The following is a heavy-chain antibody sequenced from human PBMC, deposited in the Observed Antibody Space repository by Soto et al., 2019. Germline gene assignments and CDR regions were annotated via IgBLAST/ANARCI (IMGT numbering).Heavy chain of an antibody. Sequence: SETLSLTCSIYSGSFSGYYWSWIRQPPGKGLEWIGEISQSGNTNYSPSLKSRVSISIDTSKEQFSLNLASVSAADTAVYYCARAPKVSGSSQTRPDFWGQGTLVTVSS. D-gene: IGHD6-6*01. CDR3: ARAPKVSGSSQTRPDF. J-gene: IGHJ4*02. CDR2: ISQSGNT. V-gene: IGHV4-34*01. CDR1: SGSFSGYY.